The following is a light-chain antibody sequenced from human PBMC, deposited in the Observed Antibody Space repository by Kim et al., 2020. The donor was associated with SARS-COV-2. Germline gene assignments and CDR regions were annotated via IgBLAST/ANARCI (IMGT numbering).Light chain of an antibody. CDR3: QVWDSSSYQVV. J-gene: IGLJ2*01. CDR2: YDT. CDR1: NIGSKS. Sequence: APGKTARITCRRNNIGSKSVHCCQQQPSQAPILVIFYDTDRPSGIPERFSGSNSVNTATLTISRVEAGDEADYYCQVWDSSSYQVVFGGGTQLTVL. V-gene: IGLV3-21*04.